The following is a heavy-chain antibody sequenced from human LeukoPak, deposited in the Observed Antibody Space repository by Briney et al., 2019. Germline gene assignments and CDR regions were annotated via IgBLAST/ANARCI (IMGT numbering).Heavy chain of an antibody. CDR2: IKQDGSEK. J-gene: IGHJ4*02. CDR3: ARGGRYCSSTSCYTPSYYFDY. V-gene: IGHV3-7*01. Sequence: GGSPRLSCAASGFTFSSYAMSWVRQAPGKGLEWVANIKQDGSEKYYVDSVKGRFTISRDNAKNSLYLQMNSLRAEDTAVYYCARGGRYCSSTSCYTPSYYFDYWGQGTLVTVFS. CDR1: GFTFSSYA. D-gene: IGHD2-2*02.